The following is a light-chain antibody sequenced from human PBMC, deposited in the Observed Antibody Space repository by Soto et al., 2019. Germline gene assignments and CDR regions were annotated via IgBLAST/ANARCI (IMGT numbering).Light chain of an antibody. V-gene: IGKV3-11*01. Sequence: EIVFTQSPATLSFTPGERATLSCSPRQSISYSLAWYQQKPGQAPRLLIHDASSRVTGVPARFSGSGSETDFTLTISSLQPEDFAVYYCQQRGNWHPPISSGQRSRLEIK. CDR3: QQRGNWHPPIS. CDR1: QSISYS. J-gene: IGKJ5*01. CDR2: DAS.